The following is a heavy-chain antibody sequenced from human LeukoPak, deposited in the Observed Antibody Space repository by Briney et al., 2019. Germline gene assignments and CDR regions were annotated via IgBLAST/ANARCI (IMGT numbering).Heavy chain of an antibody. V-gene: IGHV4-59*01. CDR3: GRGGETRGIDI. J-gene: IGHJ3*02. Sequence: SETLSLTCTVSGGSISSYYWSWIRQSPGKGLVWIGYIFYSGSTSSNPSLKSRVTMLLDTTKNQFSLKLSSVTPADTAVYYCGRGGETRGIDIWGQGTMVTISS. CDR1: GGSISSYY. CDR2: IFYSGST. D-gene: IGHD3-16*01.